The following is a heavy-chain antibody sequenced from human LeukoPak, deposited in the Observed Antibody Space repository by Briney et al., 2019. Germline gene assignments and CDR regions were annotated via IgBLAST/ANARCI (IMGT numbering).Heavy chain of an antibody. Sequence: GRSLRLSCAASGFTFDDYAMHWVRHAPGKGLEWVSGISWNSGSIGYADSVKGRFTISRDNAKNSLYLQMNSLRAEDMALYYCAKDRTYSAYAALDYWGQGTLVTVSS. J-gene: IGHJ4*02. CDR2: ISWNSGSI. CDR3: AKDRTYSAYAALDY. V-gene: IGHV3-9*03. D-gene: IGHD5-12*01. CDR1: GFTFDDYA.